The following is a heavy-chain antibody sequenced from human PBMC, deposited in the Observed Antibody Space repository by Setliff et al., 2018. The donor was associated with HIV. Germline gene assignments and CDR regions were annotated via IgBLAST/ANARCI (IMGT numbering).Heavy chain of an antibody. J-gene: IGHJ6*03. D-gene: IGHD6-19*01. CDR2: INPNGDQT. V-gene: IGHV1-2*06. Sequence: ASVKVSCKTSGYTFTGFYINWVRQAPGKGLEWMGRINPNGDQTRPVRKFQGRVTMATETSITTAYMELTNLRSDDTAVYYCARDPRQWLGGIYGNYYMDVWGKGTTVT. CDR3: ARDPRQWLGGIYGNYYMDV. CDR1: GYTFTGFY.